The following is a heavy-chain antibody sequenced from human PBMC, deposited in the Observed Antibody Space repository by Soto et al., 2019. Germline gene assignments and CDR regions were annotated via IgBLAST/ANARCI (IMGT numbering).Heavy chain of an antibody. V-gene: IGHV3-21*01. J-gene: IGHJ5*01. CDR2: ISSTSKYI. D-gene: IGHD6-19*01. CDR3: ARGLSSGWFDY. CDR1: GFTFSNYR. Sequence: EVQLVESGGGLVKPGGSLRVSVAASGFTFSNYRMNWVRKSPGKGLEWVSSISSTSKYIYYADSVKGRFTISRDNAKKSLYLQMNSLRAEDTAVYYCARGLSSGWFDYWGQGTLVTVSA.